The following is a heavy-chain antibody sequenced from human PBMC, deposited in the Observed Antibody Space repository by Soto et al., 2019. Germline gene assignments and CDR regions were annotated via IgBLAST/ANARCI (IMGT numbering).Heavy chain of an antibody. J-gene: IGHJ5*02. D-gene: IGHD5-12*01. Sequence: SETLSLTCTVSGGSISSYYWSWIRQPPGKGLEWIGYIYYSGSTNYNPSLKSRVTISVDTSKNQFSLKLSSVPAADTAVYYCARWLQNWFDPWGQGTLVTVSS. CDR1: GGSISSYY. CDR3: ARWLQNWFDP. CDR2: IYYSGST. V-gene: IGHV4-59*01.